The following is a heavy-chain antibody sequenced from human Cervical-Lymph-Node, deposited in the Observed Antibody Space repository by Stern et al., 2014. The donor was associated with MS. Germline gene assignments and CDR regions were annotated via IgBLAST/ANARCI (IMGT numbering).Heavy chain of an antibody. CDR2: IFPVFGTP. Sequence: VQLVQSGAEVTKPGSSVKVSCKASGGTFSKFPSSWVRQAPGQRLEWMGGIFPVFGTPAYAQEFRGRLTITADVSTSTVYMELSSLRSDDTAVYYCALSSETSDRWYSLGYDLWGQGTLVTVSS. J-gene: IGHJ5*02. V-gene: IGHV1-69*12. CDR1: GGTFSKFP. D-gene: IGHD6-13*01. CDR3: ALSSETSDRWYSLGYDL.